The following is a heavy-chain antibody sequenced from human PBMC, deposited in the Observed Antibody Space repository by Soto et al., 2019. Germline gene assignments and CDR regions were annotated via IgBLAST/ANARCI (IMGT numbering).Heavy chain of an antibody. D-gene: IGHD1-1*01. CDR2: MNPNSGNT. V-gene: IGHV1-8*01. Sequence: GASVKVSCKASGYTFTSYDINWVRQATGQGLEWMGWMNPNSGNTGYAQKFQGGVTMTRNTSISTAYMELSSLRSEDTAVYYCARAYNGIFYYYYYMDVWGKGTTVTVSS. J-gene: IGHJ6*03. CDR3: ARAYNGIFYYYYYMDV. CDR1: GYTFTSYD.